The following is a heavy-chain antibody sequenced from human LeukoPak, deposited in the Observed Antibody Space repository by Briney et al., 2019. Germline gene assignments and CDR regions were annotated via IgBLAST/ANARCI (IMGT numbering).Heavy chain of an antibody. CDR2: ISSSSASI. Sequence: GGSLRLSCAASGYTFSTYSMNWVRQAPGKGLEWVSSISSSSASIYYADSGKGRFTISRDNAKNSLYLQMNSLRAEDTAVYYCARGHQWLVDFDYWGQGTLVTVSS. CDR1: GYTFSTYS. J-gene: IGHJ4*02. V-gene: IGHV3-21*01. D-gene: IGHD6-19*01. CDR3: ARGHQWLVDFDY.